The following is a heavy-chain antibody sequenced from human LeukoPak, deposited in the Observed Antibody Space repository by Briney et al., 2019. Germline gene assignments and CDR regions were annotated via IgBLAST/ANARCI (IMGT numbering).Heavy chain of an antibody. CDR2: ISISSSTT. V-gene: IGHV3-48*02. Sequence: GGSLRLSCAASGFTFSSYTMNWVRQAPGKGLEWISYISISSSTTYYADSVKGRFGISRDNAKNSVYLQMNSLRDEDTAVYYCARGIDSSGWYFDYWGQGTLVTVSS. CDR1: GFTFSSYT. J-gene: IGHJ4*02. D-gene: IGHD6-25*01. CDR3: ARGIDSSGWYFDY.